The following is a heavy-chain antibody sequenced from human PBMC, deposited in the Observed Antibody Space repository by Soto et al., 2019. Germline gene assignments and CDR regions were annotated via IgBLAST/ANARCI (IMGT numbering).Heavy chain of an antibody. CDR2: ISYDGSNK. CDR3: SRAYEGDCFDY. CDR1: GFTFSSYA. Sequence: QVQLVEAGGGVVQPGRSLRLSCAASGFTFSSYAMHWVRQAPGKGLEWVAVISYDGSNKYYADSVKGRFTISRDNSKNTQYLQMNSMRVEDTAVSYCSRAYEGDCFDYWGQGTLVTVSS. V-gene: IGHV3-30-3*01. D-gene: IGHD3-16*01. J-gene: IGHJ4*02.